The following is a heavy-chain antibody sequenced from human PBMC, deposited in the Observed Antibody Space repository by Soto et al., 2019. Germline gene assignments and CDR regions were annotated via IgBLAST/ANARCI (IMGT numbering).Heavy chain of an antibody. J-gene: IGHJ4*02. CDR2: IWYDGSNK. CDR3: AGGPQIKWELDY. Sequence: GGSLRLSCAASGFTFSSYSMHWVRQAPGKGLEWVAVIWYDGSNKYYADSVKGRFTISRDNSKNTLYLQMNSLRAEDTAVYYCAGGPQIKWELDYWGQGTLVTVSS. V-gene: IGHV3-33*08. D-gene: IGHD1-26*01. CDR1: GFTFSSYS.